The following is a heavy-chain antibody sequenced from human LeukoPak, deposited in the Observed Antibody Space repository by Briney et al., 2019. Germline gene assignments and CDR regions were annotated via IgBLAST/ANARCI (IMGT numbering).Heavy chain of an antibody. D-gene: IGHD3-10*01. CDR2: INPNSGGT. V-gene: IGHV1-2*02. Sequence: ASVKVSCKASGYTFTGYYMHWVRQAPGQGLEGMGWINPNSGGTNYAQKFQGRVTMTRDTSISTAYMELSRLRSDDTAVYYCARDGELFSYYYYYMDVWGKGTTVTVSS. J-gene: IGHJ6*03. CDR1: GYTFTGYY. CDR3: ARDGELFSYYYYYMDV.